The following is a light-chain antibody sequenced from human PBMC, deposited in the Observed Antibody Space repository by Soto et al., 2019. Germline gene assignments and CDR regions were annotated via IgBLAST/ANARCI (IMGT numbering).Light chain of an antibody. J-gene: IGLJ1*01. Sequence: QSVLTQPASVSGSPGQSIAVSCTGTSSDVGGYSYVSWYQQQPGKAPKLMISDVSNRPSGVSDRFSGSKSGNTASLTISGLQAEDEADYYCCSYTTSNTRQIVFGTGTKVTVL. V-gene: IGLV2-14*01. CDR2: DVS. CDR1: SSDVGGYSY. CDR3: CSYTTSNTRQIV.